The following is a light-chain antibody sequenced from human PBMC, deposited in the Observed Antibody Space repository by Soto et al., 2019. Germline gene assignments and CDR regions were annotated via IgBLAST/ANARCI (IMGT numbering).Light chain of an antibody. J-gene: IGKJ5*01. CDR2: AAS. V-gene: IGKV1-39*01. CDR3: QQSYSTP. CDR1: QSISSY. Sequence: DIQITQSPSSLSASVGDRVTITCRASQSISSYLNWYQQKPGKAPKLLIYAASSLQSGVPSRFSGSGSGTDFTLTISSLQPEDFATYYCQQSYSTPFGQGTRLEIK.